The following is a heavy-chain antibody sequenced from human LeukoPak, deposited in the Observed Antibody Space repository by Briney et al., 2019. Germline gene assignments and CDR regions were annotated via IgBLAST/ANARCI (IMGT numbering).Heavy chain of an antibody. CDR2: IYYSGST. Sequence: DPSETLSLTCTVSGGSISSYYWSWIRQPPGKGLEWIGYIYYSGSTNYNPSLKSRVTISVDTSKNQFSLKLSSVTAADTAVYCCARLEKNWFDPWGQGTLVTVSS. D-gene: IGHD5-24*01. CDR1: GGSISSYY. V-gene: IGHV4-59*08. CDR3: ARLEKNWFDP. J-gene: IGHJ5*02.